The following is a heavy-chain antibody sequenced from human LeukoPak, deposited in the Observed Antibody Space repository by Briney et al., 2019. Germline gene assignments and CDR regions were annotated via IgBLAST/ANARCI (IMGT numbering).Heavy chain of an antibody. V-gene: IGHV4-59*11. CDR1: VGSFNGHY. D-gene: IGHD6-13*01. Sequence: PSETLPLTSPASVGSFNGHYWSGFGHPPGKGLKWIGYVFYPGSTNYNPSLKSRVTMSLDTSRDQFSLRPTSVTAADTAIYYCASRPAGSTWYGVFDYWSQGTLVTVSS. CDR2: VFYPGST. CDR3: ASRPAGSTWYGVFDY. J-gene: IGHJ4*02.